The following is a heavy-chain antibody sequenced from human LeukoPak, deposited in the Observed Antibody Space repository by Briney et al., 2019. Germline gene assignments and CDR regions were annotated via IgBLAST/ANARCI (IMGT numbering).Heavy chain of an antibody. D-gene: IGHD5-24*01. CDR3: ARDPYAVVTITTFDY. J-gene: IGHJ4*02. V-gene: IGHV3-21*01. CDR1: GFTFSSYS. CDR2: ISSSSSYI. Sequence: GGSLRLSCAASGFTFSSYSTNWVRQALGKGLEWVSSISSSSSYIYYADSVKGRFTISRDNAKNSLYLQMNSLRAEDTAVYYCARDPYAVVTITTFDYWGQGTLVTVSS.